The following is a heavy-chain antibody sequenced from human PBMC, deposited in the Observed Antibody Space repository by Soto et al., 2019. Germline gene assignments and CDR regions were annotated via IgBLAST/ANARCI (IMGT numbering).Heavy chain of an antibody. V-gene: IGHV4-31*03. Sequence: QVQLQESGPGLVKPSQTLSLTCTVSGGSISSGGYYWSWIRKHPGKGLEWIGYIYYSGSTYYNPSLKSRVTISVDTSKNQSALKLSSVTAADTAVYYCAGRDSGYADYMDVWGKGTTVTVSS. J-gene: IGHJ6*03. D-gene: IGHD5-12*01. CDR3: AGRDSGYADYMDV. CDR1: GGSISSGGYY. CDR2: IYYSGST.